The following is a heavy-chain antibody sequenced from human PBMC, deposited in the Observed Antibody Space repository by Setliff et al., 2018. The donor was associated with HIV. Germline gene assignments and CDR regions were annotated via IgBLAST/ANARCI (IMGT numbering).Heavy chain of an antibody. CDR3: ARRPIKGYGPFDS. Sequence: SETLSLTCAVYGGSFSGYYWSWIRQPPGKGLEWIGEIIHTGSTNYNPSLKSRVTMSVDTSRSQFSLKLTSVTAADTAVYYCARRPIKGYGPFDSWGPGTLVTVSS. D-gene: IGHD2-15*01. CDR1: GGSFSGYY. J-gene: IGHJ4*02. CDR2: IIHTGST. V-gene: IGHV4-34*12.